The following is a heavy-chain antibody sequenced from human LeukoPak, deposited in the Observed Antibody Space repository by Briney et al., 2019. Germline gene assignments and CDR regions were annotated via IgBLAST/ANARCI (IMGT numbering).Heavy chain of an antibody. CDR3: ASRRDFIDY. Sequence: GGSLRLSCAASGFTLSDYYMRWLRQAPGKGLEWVSYTSSTGSTIYYADSVKGRFPNSRDNAKNSLYLQMNSLRVEDTAVYYCASRRDFIDYWSQGTLVTVSS. J-gene: IGHJ4*01. CDR1: GFTLSDYY. CDR2: TSSTGSTI. V-gene: IGHV3-11*01. D-gene: IGHD3/OR15-3a*01.